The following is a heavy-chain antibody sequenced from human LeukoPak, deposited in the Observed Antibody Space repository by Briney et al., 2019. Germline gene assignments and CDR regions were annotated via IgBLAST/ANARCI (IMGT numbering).Heavy chain of an antibody. V-gene: IGHV1-18*04. D-gene: IGHD3-16*02. Sequence: ASVKVSCKASGYTFTSYGISWVRQAPGQGLEWMGWISAYNGNTNYAQKLQGRVTVTTDTSTSTAYMELRSLRSDDTAVYHCARDRDMITFGGVIADYWGQGTLVTVSS. J-gene: IGHJ4*02. CDR2: ISAYNGNT. CDR1: GYTFTSYG. CDR3: ARDRDMITFGGVIADY.